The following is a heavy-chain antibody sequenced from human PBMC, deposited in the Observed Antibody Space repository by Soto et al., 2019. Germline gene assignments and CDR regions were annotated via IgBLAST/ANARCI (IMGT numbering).Heavy chain of an antibody. J-gene: IGHJ4*02. D-gene: IGHD2-15*01. CDR3: ARDLGGWPDY. CDR2: INAGDGNT. Sequence: GASVKLSCKACGYTFTSYAMHWVRQAPGQRLEWMGWINAGDGNTKYSQKFQGRVTITRDTSASTAYMELSSLRSEDTAVYYCARDLGGWPDYWGQGTLLTVSS. CDR1: GYTFTSYA. V-gene: IGHV1-3*01.